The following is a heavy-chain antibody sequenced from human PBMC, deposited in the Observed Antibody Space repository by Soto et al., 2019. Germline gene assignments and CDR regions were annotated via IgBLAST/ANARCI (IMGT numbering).Heavy chain of an antibody. J-gene: IGHJ6*03. CDR1: GFTSSSYW. CDR2: IKQDGSEK. V-gene: IGHV3-7*01. Sequence: GGSLRLSCAASGFTSSSYWMSWVRQAPGKGLEWVANIKQDGSEKYYVDSVKGRFTISRDNAKNSLYLQMNSLRAEDTAVYYCARDRLQSYYYYMDVWGKGTTVTVSS. CDR3: ARDRLQSYYYYMDV. D-gene: IGHD4-4*01.